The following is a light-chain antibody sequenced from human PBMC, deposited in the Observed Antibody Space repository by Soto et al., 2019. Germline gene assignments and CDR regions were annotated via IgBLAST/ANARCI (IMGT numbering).Light chain of an antibody. CDR1: SSDVGGYNY. CDR3: CSYAGSYTRYV. J-gene: IGLJ1*01. Sequence: QSALTQPRSVSGSPGQSVTISCTGTSSDVGGYNYASWYQQHPGKAPKLMIYDVSKRPSGVPDRFSGSKSGNTASLTISGLQAEDEADYSCCSYAGSYTRYVFGTGTKVTVL. CDR2: DVS. V-gene: IGLV2-11*01.